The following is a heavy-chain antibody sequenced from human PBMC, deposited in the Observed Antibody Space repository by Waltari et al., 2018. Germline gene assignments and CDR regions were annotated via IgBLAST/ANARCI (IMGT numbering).Heavy chain of an antibody. CDR3: AREPPVGATSY. Sequence: QVQLQESGPGLVKPSQTLSLTCTVSGGSISSGSYYWSWIRQPAGKGLEWIGYIYTSGSTNDNPSLKSRVTISVDTSKNQFSRKLSSVTAADTAVYYCAREPPVGATSYWGQGTLVTVSS. V-gene: IGHV4-61*09. CDR1: GGSISSGSYY. J-gene: IGHJ4*02. CDR2: IYTSGST. D-gene: IGHD1-26*01.